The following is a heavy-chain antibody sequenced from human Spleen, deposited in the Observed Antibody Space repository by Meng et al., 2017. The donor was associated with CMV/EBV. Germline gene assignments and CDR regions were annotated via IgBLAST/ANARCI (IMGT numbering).Heavy chain of an antibody. D-gene: IGHD3-10*01. Sequence: ASVKVSCKASGYTFTGYYMHWVRQAPGQGLEWMGWINPNSGGTNYAQKFQGRVTMTRDTSISTAYMELNSLGSDDTGVYYCARVGSGPGGIDYWGQGTLVTVSS. CDR3: ARVGSGPGGIDY. CDR1: GYTFTGYY. J-gene: IGHJ4*02. CDR2: INPNSGGT. V-gene: IGHV1-2*02.